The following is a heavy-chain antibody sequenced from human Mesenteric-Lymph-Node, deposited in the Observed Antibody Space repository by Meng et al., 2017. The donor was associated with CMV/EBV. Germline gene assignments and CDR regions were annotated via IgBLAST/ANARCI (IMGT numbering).Heavy chain of an antibody. CDR3: AREGYCINGICRRFDY. V-gene: IGHV4-61*01. CDR1: GDSVNSGSYY. D-gene: IGHD2-8*01. CDR2: IYYSGST. Sequence: SETLSLTCTVSGDSVNSGSYYWSWIRLPPGKGLEWIGYIYYSGSTYYNPSLKSRVTISVDTSKNQFSLKLSSVTAADTAVYYCAREGYCINGICRRFDYWGQGTLVTVSS. J-gene: IGHJ4*02.